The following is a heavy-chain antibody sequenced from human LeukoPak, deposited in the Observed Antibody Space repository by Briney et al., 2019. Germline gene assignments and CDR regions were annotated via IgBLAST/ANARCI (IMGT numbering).Heavy chain of an antibody. V-gene: IGHV3-73*01. CDR3: TRHDPVAGTFVPLND. CDR2: IRSKANSYAT. D-gene: IGHD6-19*01. J-gene: IGHJ4*02. Sequence: GGSLRLSCAASGFTFSGSAMHWVRQASGKGLEWVGRIRSKANSYATAYAASVKGRFTISRDDSKNTAYLQMNSLKTEDTAVYYCTRHDPVAGTFVPLNDWGQGTLVTVSS. CDR1: GFTFSGSA.